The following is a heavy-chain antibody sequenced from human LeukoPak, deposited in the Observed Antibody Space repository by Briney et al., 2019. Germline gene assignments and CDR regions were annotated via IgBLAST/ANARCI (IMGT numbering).Heavy chain of an antibody. D-gene: IGHD3-3*01. Sequence: GGSLRLSCAASGFTFSTHDVNWVRQAPGKGLEWVSAISRSGGGTYYADSVKGRFTISRDNSKNTLYLQMNSLRAEDTAVYYCAKAYRDTIFGVGDYWGQGTLVTVSS. V-gene: IGHV3-23*01. J-gene: IGHJ4*02. CDR3: AKAYRDTIFGVGDY. CDR2: ISRSGGGT. CDR1: GFTFSTHD.